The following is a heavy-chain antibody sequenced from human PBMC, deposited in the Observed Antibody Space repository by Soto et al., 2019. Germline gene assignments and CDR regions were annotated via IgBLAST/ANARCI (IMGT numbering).Heavy chain of an antibody. D-gene: IGHD3-22*01. Sequence: ICTVFREAIIIIHWWAWVGPSLGRGLEWIGESSHSGSSNYNPSLKSRVSISAEKYQNQFSLKMRSLTAADTAVYYCARRLTHHYDSSGRLNDGFDTWGQWKMVT. CDR3: ARRLTHHYDSSGRLNDGFDT. V-gene: IGHV4-4*02. CDR2: SSHSGSS. J-gene: IGHJ3*02. CDR1: REAIIIIHW.